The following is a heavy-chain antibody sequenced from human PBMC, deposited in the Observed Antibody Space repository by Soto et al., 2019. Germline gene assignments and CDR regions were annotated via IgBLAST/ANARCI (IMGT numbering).Heavy chain of an antibody. Sequence: HHGGSLRLSCAASGFTFSSYGMHWVRQAPGKGLEWVAVISYDGSNKYYADSVKGRFTISRDNSKNTLYLQMSSLRAEDTAVYYCAKDKGGDSNHYYYYYGMDVWGQGTTVTVSS. CDR1: GFTFSSYG. CDR3: AKDKGGDSNHYYYYYGMDV. J-gene: IGHJ6*02. D-gene: IGHD2-21*02. V-gene: IGHV3-30*18. CDR2: ISYDGSNK.